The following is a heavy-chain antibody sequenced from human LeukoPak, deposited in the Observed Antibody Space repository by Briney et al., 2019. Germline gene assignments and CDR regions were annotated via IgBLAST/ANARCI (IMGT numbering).Heavy chain of an antibody. D-gene: IGHD6-19*01. V-gene: IGHV3-30*03. CDR1: GFTFSSYG. Sequence: PGRSLRLSCATSGFTFSSYGMHWVRQAPGKGLEWVAVISYDGSNKYYADSVKGRFTISRDSSKNTLYLQMSSLRPEDTAVYYCLTRDSSGLWGQGTLVTVSS. J-gene: IGHJ4*01. CDR2: ISYDGSNK. CDR3: LTRDSSGL.